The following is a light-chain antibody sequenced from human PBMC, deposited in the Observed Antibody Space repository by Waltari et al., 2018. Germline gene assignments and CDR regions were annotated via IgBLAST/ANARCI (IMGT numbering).Light chain of an antibody. CDR1: QSVSPK. CDR3: QQYYTTPCT. Sequence: IVMTQSPATLSVSPGETVSLSCRAGQSVSPKLAWYQQKPGQAPRLLIYGTFVRATGIPGRFSGSESGTEFTLTISSLQSEDFALYYCQQYYTTPCTFGQGTRLEIK. J-gene: IGKJ2*02. V-gene: IGKV3-15*01. CDR2: GTF.